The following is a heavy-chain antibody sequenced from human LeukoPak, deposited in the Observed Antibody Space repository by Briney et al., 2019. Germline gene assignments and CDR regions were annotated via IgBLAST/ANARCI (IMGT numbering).Heavy chain of an antibody. CDR3: ARDSLTPNYDFWSGYYTNYYYGMDV. CDR1: GYTFTSYG. J-gene: IGHJ6*02. V-gene: IGHV1-18*01. D-gene: IGHD3-3*01. Sequence: ASVKVSCKASGYTFTSYGISWVRQAPGQGLEWMGWISAYNGNTNYAQKLRGRVTMTTDTSTSTAYMELRSPRSDDTAVYYCARDSLTPNYDFWSGYYTNYYYGMDVWGQGTTVTVSS. CDR2: ISAYNGNT.